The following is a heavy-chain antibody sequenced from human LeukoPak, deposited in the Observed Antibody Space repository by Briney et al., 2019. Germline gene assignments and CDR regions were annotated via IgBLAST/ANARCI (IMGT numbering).Heavy chain of an antibody. V-gene: IGHV3-30*18. CDR3: AKDEVGYSSGWYGGNFDY. Sequence: GGSLRLSCAASGFTFSSYGMHWVRQAPGKGLEWVAVISYDGSNKYYADSVKGRFTISRDNSKNTLYLQMNSLRAEDTAVYYCAKDEVGYSSGWYGGNFDYWGQGTLVTVSS. D-gene: IGHD6-19*01. J-gene: IGHJ4*02. CDR1: GFTFSSYG. CDR2: ISYDGSNK.